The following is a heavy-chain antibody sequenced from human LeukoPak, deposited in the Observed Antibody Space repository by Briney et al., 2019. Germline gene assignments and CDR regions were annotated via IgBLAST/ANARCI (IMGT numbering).Heavy chain of an antibody. Sequence: GGSLRLSCEASGFTFGSFAMYWVGQAPGKGLDWIAGIFGSGGSPHYADSVKGRFTISRDNSKKTVYLQINSLRGEDTAVYYCGNTTAGYSSGQKPAWPVDYWGQGTLVTVSS. CDR1: GFTFGSFA. CDR2: IFGSGGSP. J-gene: IGHJ4*02. CDR3: GNTTAGYSSGQKPAWPVDY. V-gene: IGHV3-23*01. D-gene: IGHD5-18*01.